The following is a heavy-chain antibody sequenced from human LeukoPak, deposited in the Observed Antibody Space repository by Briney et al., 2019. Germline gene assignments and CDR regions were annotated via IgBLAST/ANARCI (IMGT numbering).Heavy chain of an antibody. CDR1: GFTFSSYG. V-gene: IGHV3-33*01. D-gene: IGHD3-10*01. Sequence: GGSLRLSCAASGFTFSSYGMHWVRQAPGKGLEWVAVIWYDGSNKYYADSVKGRFTISRDNSKNTLYLQMNSLRAEDTAVYYCTGGSGTYYYMDVWGKGTTVTVSS. J-gene: IGHJ6*03. CDR3: TGGSGTYYYMDV. CDR2: IWYDGSNK.